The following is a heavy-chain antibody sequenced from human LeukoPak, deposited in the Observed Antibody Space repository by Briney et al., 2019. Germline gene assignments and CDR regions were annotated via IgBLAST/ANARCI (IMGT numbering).Heavy chain of an antibody. CDR1: GGSISVTNYY. CDR2: TSYSGST. J-gene: IGHJ4*02. D-gene: IGHD3-3*01. CDR3: ARRDFWSGYYPYYFDY. V-gene: IGHV4-61*05. Sequence: SETLSLTCTVSGGSISVTNYYWSWIRQPPGKGLEWLGHTSYSGSTNYNPSLKSRVTISLDTSENQFSLKLSSVTAADTAVYYCARRDFWSGYYPYYFDYWGQGTLVTVSS.